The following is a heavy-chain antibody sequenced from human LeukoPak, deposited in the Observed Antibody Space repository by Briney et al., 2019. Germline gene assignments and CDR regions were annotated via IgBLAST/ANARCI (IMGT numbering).Heavy chain of an antibody. CDR2: IXPIFGTA. V-gene: IGHV1-69*01. Sequence: XSWVRXAPXQXXXXMXGIXPIFGTANYAQKFQGRVTITADESTSTAYMELSSLRSEDTAVYYCARRSVVVVAATLNFYGMDVWGQGTTVTVSS. D-gene: IGHD2-15*01. CDR3: ARRSVVVVAATLNFYGMDV. J-gene: IGHJ6*02.